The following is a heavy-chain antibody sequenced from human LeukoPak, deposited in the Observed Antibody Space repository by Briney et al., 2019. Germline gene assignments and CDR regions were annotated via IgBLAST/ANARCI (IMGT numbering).Heavy chain of an antibody. CDR2: IRYDGSNK. V-gene: IGHV3-30*02. D-gene: IGHD5-18*01. CDR3: AKTRYSYGYYFDY. CDR1: GFTFSSYA. Sequence: PGGSLRLSCAASGFTFSSYAMSWVRQAPGKGLEWVAFIRYDGSNKYYADSVKGRFTISRDNSKNTLYLQMNSLRAEDTAVYYCAKTRYSYGYYFDYWGQGTLVTVSS. J-gene: IGHJ4*02.